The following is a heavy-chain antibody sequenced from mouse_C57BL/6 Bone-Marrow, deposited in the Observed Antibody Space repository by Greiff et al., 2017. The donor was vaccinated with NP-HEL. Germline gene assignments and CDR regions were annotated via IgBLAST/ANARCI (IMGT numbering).Heavy chain of an antibody. CDR3: TQVTAQEFAY. V-gene: IGHV6-3*01. J-gene: IGHJ3*01. Sequence: EVKLVESGGGLVQPGGSMKLSCVASGFTFSNYWMNWVRQSPEKGLEWVAQIRLKSDNYATHDAESVKGSFTTSKYYSKTSVYLQMSNLRAEDTVIYYCTQVTAQEFAYWGQGTLVTVSA. CDR1: GFTFSNYW. CDR2: IRLKSDNYAT. D-gene: IGHD3-2*02.